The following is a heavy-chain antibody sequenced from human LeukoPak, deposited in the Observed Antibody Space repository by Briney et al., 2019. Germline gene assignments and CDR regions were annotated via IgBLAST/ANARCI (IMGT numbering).Heavy chain of an antibody. CDR3: ARGSGFNYYGSGRWFDP. Sequence: PSETLSLTCIVSGGSISSSIYYWAWVRQPPGKGLEWIGEINHSGSTNYNPSLKSRVTISVDTSKNQFSLKLSSVTAADTAVYYCARGSGFNYYGSGRWFDPWGQGTLVTVSS. V-gene: IGHV4-39*07. CDR1: GGSISSSIYY. D-gene: IGHD3-10*01. J-gene: IGHJ5*02. CDR2: INHSGST.